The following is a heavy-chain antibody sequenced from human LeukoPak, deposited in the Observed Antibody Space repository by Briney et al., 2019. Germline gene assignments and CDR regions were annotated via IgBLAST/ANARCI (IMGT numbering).Heavy chain of an antibody. Sequence: SETLSLTCSVSGGSISSHYWSWIRQPPGKGLEWIGEINHSGSTNYNPSLKSRVIISVDTSKNQFSLKLTSVTAADTAVYYCAAPSSSSGSGFDYWGQGTLVTVSS. V-gene: IGHV4-34*01. CDR1: GGSISSHY. CDR3: AAPSSSSGSGFDY. D-gene: IGHD6-6*01. J-gene: IGHJ4*02. CDR2: INHSGST.